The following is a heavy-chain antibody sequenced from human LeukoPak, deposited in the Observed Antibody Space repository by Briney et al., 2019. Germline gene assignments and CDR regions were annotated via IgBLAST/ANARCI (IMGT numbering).Heavy chain of an antibody. CDR3: ASWPVGWYGEDS. D-gene: IGHD6-19*01. Sequence: PVQPLGSVSVAIYGGGSTYYADSVKGRFTISRDTPKNTLYLQMNSPRVEDTAVYYCASWPVGWYGEDSWGQGTLVTVSS. CDR2: AIYGGGST. V-gene: IGHV3-53*01. J-gene: IGHJ4*02.